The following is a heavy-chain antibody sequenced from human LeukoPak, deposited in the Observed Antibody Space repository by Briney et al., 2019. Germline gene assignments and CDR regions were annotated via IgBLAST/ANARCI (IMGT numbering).Heavy chain of an antibody. CDR1: GFTFSYFG. D-gene: IGHD3-10*01. Sequence: GGSLRLSCVASGFTFSYFGMHWVRQAPGKGLEWVAVISYDGKVTYYADSVKGRFTISRDNSKNTLYLQMTSLRGEDTALYYCAKERDYRVSTSCDYWGQGTQVTVSS. V-gene: IGHV3-30*18. CDR3: AKERDYRVSTSCDY. CDR2: ISYDGKVT. J-gene: IGHJ4*02.